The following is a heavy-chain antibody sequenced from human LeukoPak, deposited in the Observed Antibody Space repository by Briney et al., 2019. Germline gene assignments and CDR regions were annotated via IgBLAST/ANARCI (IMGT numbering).Heavy chain of an antibody. D-gene: IGHD5-12*01. CDR2: IRYDGSNK. J-gene: IGHJ6*03. CDR1: GFTFSSYG. CDR3: AKGGGYEAQYYYYYLDV. V-gene: IGHV3-30*02. Sequence: PGRSLRLSCAASGFTFSSYGMHWVRQAPGKGLEWVAFIRYDGSNKYYADSVKGRFTISRDNSKNTLYLQMKSLRAEDTAVYYCAKGGGYEAQYYYYYLDVWGEGTTVTISS.